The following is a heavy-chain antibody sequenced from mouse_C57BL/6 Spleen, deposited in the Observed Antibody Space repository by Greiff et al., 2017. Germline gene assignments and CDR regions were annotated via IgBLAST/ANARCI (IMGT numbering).Heavy chain of an antibody. D-gene: IGHD2-4*01. Sequence: QVHVKQSGAELVRPGTSVKVSCKASGYAFTNYLIEWVKQRPGQGLEWIGVINPGSGGTNYNEKFKGKATLTADKSSSTAYMQLSSLTSEDSAVYFCARSDYGRDWFAYWGQGTLVTVSA. V-gene: IGHV1-54*01. CDR3: ARSDYGRDWFAY. J-gene: IGHJ3*01. CDR1: GYAFTNYL. CDR2: INPGSGGT.